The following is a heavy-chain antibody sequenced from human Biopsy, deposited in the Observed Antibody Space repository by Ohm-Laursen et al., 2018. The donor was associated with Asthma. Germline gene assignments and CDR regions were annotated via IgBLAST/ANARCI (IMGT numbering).Heavy chain of an antibody. CDR2: INPSGGST. J-gene: IGHJ4*02. Sequence: ASVNVSCKASGYTFTSYSIHWVRQAPGQGLEWMGIINPSGGSTSYAQKFQGRVTMTRDTSTSTVYMELSSLRSEDTAVYYCARAGALIVGATMGYWGQGTLVTVSS. CDR3: ARAGALIVGATMGY. V-gene: IGHV1-46*01. D-gene: IGHD1-26*01. CDR1: GYTFTSYS.